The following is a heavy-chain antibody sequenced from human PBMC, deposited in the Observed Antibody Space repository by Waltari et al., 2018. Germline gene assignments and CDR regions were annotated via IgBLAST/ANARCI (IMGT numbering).Heavy chain of an antibody. J-gene: IGHJ4*02. V-gene: IGHV4-59*01. CDR2: IYYRGST. CDR3: ARVGVLRFLEWQYYFDY. Sequence: QVQLQESGPGLVKPSETLSLTCTVSGGYISSYYWSCIRQPPGKGLEWIGYIYYRGSTNYNPSLKSRVTISVDTSKNQFSLKLSSVTAADTAVYYCARVGVLRFLEWQYYFDYWGQGTLVTVSS. CDR1: GGYISSYY. D-gene: IGHD3-3*01.